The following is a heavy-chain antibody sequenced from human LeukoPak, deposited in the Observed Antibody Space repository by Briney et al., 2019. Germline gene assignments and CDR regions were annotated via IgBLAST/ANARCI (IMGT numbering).Heavy chain of an antibody. CDR1: GGSISSGGYY. V-gene: IGHV4-31*03. CDR2: IYYSGST. Sequence: SETLSLTCTVSGGSISSGGYYWSWIRQHPGKGLEWIGYIYYSGSTYYNPSLKSRVTISVDTSKNQFSLKLSSVTAADTAVYYCARGDYSSSWYLSYWGQGTLVTVSS. J-gene: IGHJ4*02. CDR3: ARGDYSSSWYLSY. D-gene: IGHD6-13*01.